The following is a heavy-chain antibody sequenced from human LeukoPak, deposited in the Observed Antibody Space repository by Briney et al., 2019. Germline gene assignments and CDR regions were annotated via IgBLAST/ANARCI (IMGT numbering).Heavy chain of an antibody. D-gene: IGHD2-2*01. V-gene: IGHV3-11*01. J-gene: IGHJ4*02. Sequence: GGSLRLSCAASGFSFSDHYMSWIRRAPGKGLEWVSYMSSSDNPIYYADSVKGRFTISRDNAKNSLYLQMNNLRAEDTAVCYCARDRVGSSTSCYDYWGQGTLVTVSS. CDR3: ARDRVGSSTSCYDY. CDR1: GFSFSDHY. CDR2: MSSSDNPI.